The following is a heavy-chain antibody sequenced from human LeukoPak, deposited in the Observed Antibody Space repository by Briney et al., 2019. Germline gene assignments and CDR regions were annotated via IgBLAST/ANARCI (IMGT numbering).Heavy chain of an antibody. J-gene: IGHJ4*02. D-gene: IGHD5-24*01. Sequence: SETLSLTCTVSGGSISSYYWSWIRQPPGKGLEWIGCIYYSGSTNYNPSLKSRVTISVDTSKNQFSLKLSSVTAADTAVYYCARDGYNYRGLDYWGQGTLVTVSS. CDR2: IYYSGST. CDR3: ARDGYNYRGLDY. CDR1: GGSISSYY. V-gene: IGHV4-59*01.